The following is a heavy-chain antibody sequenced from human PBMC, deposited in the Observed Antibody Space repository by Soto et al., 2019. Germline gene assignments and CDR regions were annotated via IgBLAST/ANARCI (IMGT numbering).Heavy chain of an antibody. CDR1: GGTFSSYA. D-gene: IGHD3-22*01. V-gene: IGHV1-69*13. Sequence: ASVKVSCKASGGTFSSYAISWVRQAPGQGLEWMGGIIPIFGTANYAQKFQGRVTITADESTSTAYMELSSLRSEDTAVYYCARGEHYYDSSGYLVYWGHGTLVTVSS. CDR3: ARGEHYYDSSGYLVY. CDR2: IIPIFGTA. J-gene: IGHJ4*01.